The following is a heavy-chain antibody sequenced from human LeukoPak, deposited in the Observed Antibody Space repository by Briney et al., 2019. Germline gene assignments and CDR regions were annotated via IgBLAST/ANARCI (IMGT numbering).Heavy chain of an antibody. CDR3: ARENVVDYGDAFDI. D-gene: IGHD4-17*01. Sequence: PGGSLRLSCAASGFTFSSCEMNWVRQAPGKGLEWVSYISGSGRNIYYADSVKGRFTISRDKAKNSLYLQMSSLRAEDTAVYFCARENVVDYGDAFDIWGQGTMVTVSS. CDR1: GFTFSSCE. CDR2: ISGSGRNI. V-gene: IGHV3-48*03. J-gene: IGHJ3*02.